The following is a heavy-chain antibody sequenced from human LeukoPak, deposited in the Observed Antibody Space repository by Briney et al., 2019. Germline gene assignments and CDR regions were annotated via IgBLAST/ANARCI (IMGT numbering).Heavy chain of an antibody. Sequence: GGSLRLSCAASGFTFSSHAMHWVRQAPGKGLEWVALISYDGSNKYYADSVKGRFTISRDNSKNTLYLQMNSLRTEDTAVYYCARDSRSWKAYTFDYWGQGTLVTVSS. CDR3: ARDSRSWKAYTFDY. J-gene: IGHJ4*02. CDR2: ISYDGSNK. V-gene: IGHV3-30-3*01. CDR1: GFTFSSHA. D-gene: IGHD3-10*01.